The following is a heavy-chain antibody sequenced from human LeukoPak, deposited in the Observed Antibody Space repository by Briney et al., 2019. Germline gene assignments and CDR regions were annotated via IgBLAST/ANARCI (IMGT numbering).Heavy chain of an antibody. J-gene: IGHJ1*01. CDR2: IYHSGST. Sequence: SGTLSLTCAVSGGSISSSNWWSWVRQPPGKGLEWIGEIYHSGSTNYNPSLKSRVTISVDKSKNQFSLKLSSVTVADTAVYYCARSGIVGATTVQHWGQGTLVTVSS. D-gene: IGHD1-26*01. CDR3: ARSGIVGATTVQH. V-gene: IGHV4-4*02. CDR1: GGSISSSNW.